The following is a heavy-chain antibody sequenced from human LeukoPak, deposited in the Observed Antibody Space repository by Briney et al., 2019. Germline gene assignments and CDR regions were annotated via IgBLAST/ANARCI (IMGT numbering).Heavy chain of an antibody. CDR3: ARDLVTVTKGFDI. Sequence: SETLSLTCAVSDDSFSSHYWTWIRQPPGKGLEWIGYISYIGTTNYNPSLKSRVTISIDTSKNQFSLKLSSATAADTAVYYCARDLVTVTKGFDIWGQGTMVSVSA. CDR2: ISYIGTT. CDR1: DDSFSSHY. D-gene: IGHD4-17*01. V-gene: IGHV4-59*11. J-gene: IGHJ3*02.